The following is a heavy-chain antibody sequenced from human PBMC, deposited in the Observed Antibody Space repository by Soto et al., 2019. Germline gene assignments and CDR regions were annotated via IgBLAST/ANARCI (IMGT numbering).Heavy chain of an antibody. Sequence: PGGSLRLSCAASGFTFGGYTMNWVRQAPGKGLEWVSSISSSSSYIYYAASVKGRFTIPRDNAKNSLYLQMSSLRAEDTAVYYCATAHVEMATITGYWGQGTLVTVSS. V-gene: IGHV3-21*01. D-gene: IGHD5-12*01. CDR3: ATAHVEMATITGY. J-gene: IGHJ4*02. CDR1: GFTFGGYT. CDR2: ISSSSSYI.